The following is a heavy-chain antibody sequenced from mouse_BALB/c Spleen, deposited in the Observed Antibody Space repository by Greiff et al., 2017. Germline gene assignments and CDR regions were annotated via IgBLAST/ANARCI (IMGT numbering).Heavy chain of an antibody. J-gene: IGHJ2*01. CDR2: IWAGGST. CDR1: GFSLTSYG. CDR3: AREAYYSHYFDY. Sequence: QVQLKESGPGLVAPSQSLSITCTVSGFSLTSYGVHWVRQHPGKGLEWLGVIWAGGSTNYNSALMSRLSISKDNSKSQVFLKMNSLQTDDTAMYYCAREAYYSHYFDYWGQGTTLTVSS. V-gene: IGHV2-9*02. D-gene: IGHD2-12*01.